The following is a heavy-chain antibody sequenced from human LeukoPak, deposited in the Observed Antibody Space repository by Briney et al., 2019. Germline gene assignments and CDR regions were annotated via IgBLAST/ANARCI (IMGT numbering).Heavy chain of an antibody. Sequence: PSETLSLTCTVSGGSLSSGSYHWSWLPQPAGQGLEWIVRIYTSGSTNYNPSLRSRVTISVDTSKNQFSLKLSSVTAADTAVYYCARPSTGDYMDVWGKGTTVTVSS. CDR1: GGSLSSGSYH. D-gene: IGHD2-2*01. CDR2: IYTSGST. CDR3: ARPSTGDYMDV. V-gene: IGHV4-61*02. J-gene: IGHJ6*03.